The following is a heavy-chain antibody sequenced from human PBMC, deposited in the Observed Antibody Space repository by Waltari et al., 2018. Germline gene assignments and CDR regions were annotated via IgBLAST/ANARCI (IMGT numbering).Heavy chain of an antibody. V-gene: IGHV3-30*04. Sequence: QVQLVESGGGVVQPGRSLRLSCATSEFTFSSYAMPWVRQAPGKGLEWVAVISYNGRNIYYVDSVKGRFTISRDNSQKLLYLQMNSLRPEDTAVYYCARDYCDRTNCHGMDVWGQGTTVTVSS. J-gene: IGHJ6*02. CDR2: ISYNGRNI. CDR1: EFTFSSYA. CDR3: ARDYCDRTNCHGMDV. D-gene: IGHD3-22*01.